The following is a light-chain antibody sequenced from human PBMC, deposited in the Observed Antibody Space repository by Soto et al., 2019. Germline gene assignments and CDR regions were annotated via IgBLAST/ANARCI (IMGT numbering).Light chain of an antibody. V-gene: IGLV7-46*01. Sequence: QAVVTQEPSLTVSPGGTVTLTCGSSTGAVTSGHYPYWFQQKPGQAPRTLFYDTSNKHSWTPARFSGSLLGGKAALTLSGAQPEDEAEYYCLLSYSGAKVFGTGTKLTVL. J-gene: IGLJ1*01. CDR1: TGAVTSGHY. CDR2: DTS. CDR3: LLSYSGAKV.